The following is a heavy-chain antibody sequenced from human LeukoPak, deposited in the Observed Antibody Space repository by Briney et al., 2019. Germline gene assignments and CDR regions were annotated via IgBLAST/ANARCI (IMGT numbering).Heavy chain of an antibody. J-gene: IGHJ1*01. CDR1: GGSISSGSYY. V-gene: IGHV4-61*02. CDR3: AREGNYYDSSGLPYFQH. CDR2: IYISGST. Sequence: SETLSLTCTVSGGSISSGSYYWSWIRQPAGKGLEWIGRIYISGSTNYNPSLKSRVTISIDTSKNQFSLKLSSVTAADTAVYYCAREGNYYDSSGLPYFQHWGQGTLVTVSS. D-gene: IGHD3-22*01.